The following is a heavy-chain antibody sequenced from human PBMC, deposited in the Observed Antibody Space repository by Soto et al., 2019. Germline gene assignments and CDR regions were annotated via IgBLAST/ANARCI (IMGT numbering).Heavy chain of an antibody. Sequence: ESLKISCQGLGFDFANSWINWVRQMPGKGLEWMGRIEATGSYSDYNPSFEGHVTMSVDKSISTAYLQWSGLTASDTAIYYCARQSLWSDHSLYFYFRVDLWGQGNSVTVSS. D-gene: IGHD1-1*01. J-gene: IGHJ6*02. V-gene: IGHV5-10-1*01. CDR3: ARQSLWSDHSLYFYFRVDL. CDR2: IEATGSYS. CDR1: GFDFANSW.